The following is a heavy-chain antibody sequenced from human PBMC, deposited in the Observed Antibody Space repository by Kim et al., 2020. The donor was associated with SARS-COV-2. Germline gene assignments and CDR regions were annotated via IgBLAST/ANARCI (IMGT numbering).Heavy chain of an antibody. V-gene: IGHV3-73*01. CDR3: TTYSGRFSDLFDS. J-gene: IGHJ4*01. CDR1: GFTLSDFV. CDR2: IITKANNYAT. D-gene: IGHD1-26*01. Sequence: GGSLRLSCAAAGFTLSDFVMHWVRQAPGKGMEWVGRIITKANNYATAYGVSVKGRFSIPRADSKNTAHLQMKSLKTEDTAVYYCTTYSGRFSDLFDSGG.